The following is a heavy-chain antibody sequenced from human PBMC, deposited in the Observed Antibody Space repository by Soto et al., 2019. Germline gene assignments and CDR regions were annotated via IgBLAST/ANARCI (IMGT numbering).Heavy chain of an antibody. Sequence: PSETLSLTCTVSGDSVTTGSSSWTWIRQPPGNGLEWIGNISYSGGTNYNPSLKGRVTIALDSSKNQFSLKLTSVTAADTAVYDCAKMWMTHYEYWGHGSLVTVAS. CDR3: AKMWMTHYEY. V-gene: IGHV4-61*01. CDR1: GDSVTTGSSS. D-gene: IGHD5-12*01. J-gene: IGHJ4*01. CDR2: ISYSGGT.